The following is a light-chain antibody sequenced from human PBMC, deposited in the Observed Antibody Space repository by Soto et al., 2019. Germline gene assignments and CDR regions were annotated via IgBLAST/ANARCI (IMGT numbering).Light chain of an antibody. CDR1: QSISSW. V-gene: IGKV1-5*01. CDR3: QQYNSYPT. J-gene: IGKJ1*01. CDR2: DAS. Sequence: DLQMTQSPSPLSASLGDRVTITCRARQSISSWLAWYQQKPGKAPKLLIYDASSLESGVQSWFSGSGSGTEFTLTISSLKPDDFATYYCQQYNSYPTFGQGTKVDIK.